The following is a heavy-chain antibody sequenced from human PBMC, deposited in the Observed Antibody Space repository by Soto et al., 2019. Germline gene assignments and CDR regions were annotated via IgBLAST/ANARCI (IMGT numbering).Heavy chain of an antibody. V-gene: IGHV4-59*08. Sequence: SETLSLTCTVSGGSISSYYWSWIRQPPGKGLEWIGYIYYSGSTNYNPSLKSRVTISVDTSKNQFSLKLSSVTAADTAVYYCARHRVGLDLGWGQGTLVTVSS. D-gene: IGHD3-9*01. J-gene: IGHJ4*02. CDR1: GGSISSYY. CDR2: IYYSGST. CDR3: ARHRVGLDLG.